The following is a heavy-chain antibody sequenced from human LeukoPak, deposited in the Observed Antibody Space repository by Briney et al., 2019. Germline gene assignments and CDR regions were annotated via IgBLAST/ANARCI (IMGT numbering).Heavy chain of an antibody. J-gene: IGHJ6*02. CDR2: ISSSSNYI. Sequence: PGGSLRLSCAASGFTFSSYSMNWVRQAPGKGLEWVSSISSSSNYIYYADSVKGRFTISRDNAKNSLYLQMNSLRAEDTAVYHCARDYGSGSYGYGMDVWGQGTTVTVSS. D-gene: IGHD3-10*01. CDR1: GFTFSSYS. V-gene: IGHV3-21*01. CDR3: ARDYGSGSYGYGMDV.